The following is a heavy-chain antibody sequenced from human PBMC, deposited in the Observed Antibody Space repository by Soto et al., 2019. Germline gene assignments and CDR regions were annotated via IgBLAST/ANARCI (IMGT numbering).Heavy chain of an antibody. V-gene: IGHV1-8*01. J-gene: IGHJ4*02. CDR1: GYTFTSYD. CDR2: MNSNSGNT. Sequence: QVQLVQSGAEVKKPGASVKVSCKASGYTFTSYDINWVRQATGQGLEWMGWMNSNSGNTGYAQKFXGXVXTTRNTSRSTAYMELSSLKSEDTAVYYCARGQRIDYWGQGTRVTVSS. CDR3: ARGQRIDY.